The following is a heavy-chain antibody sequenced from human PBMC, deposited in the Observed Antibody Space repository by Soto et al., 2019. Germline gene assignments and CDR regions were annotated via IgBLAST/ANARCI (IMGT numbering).Heavy chain of an antibody. J-gene: IGHJ4*02. Sequence: GGSQRLSCAAAGITCTKALMIRFHQAPGKGLEWVGSMKSKADGGTTDYGARVKSRFTISRDDSKYTLYLQMNSLKSEDKVMYYCTTEGPGYCSGGSCSAVDYWGQGTLVTVS. D-gene: IGHD2-15*01. CDR3: TTEGPGYCSGGSCSAVDY. CDR2: MKSKADGGTT. CDR1: GITCTKAL. V-gene: IGHV3-15*01.